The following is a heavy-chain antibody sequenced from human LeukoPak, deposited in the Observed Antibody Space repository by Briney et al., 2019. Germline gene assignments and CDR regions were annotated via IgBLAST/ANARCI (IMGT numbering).Heavy chain of an antibody. J-gene: IGHJ6*02. V-gene: IGHV3-23*01. D-gene: IGHD7-27*01. CDR2: ISGSGGST. Sequence: GGSLRLSCAASGFTFSSYAMSWVRQAPGKGLEWISAISGSGGSTYYADSVKGRFTISRDNSKNTLYLQMNSLRAEDTAVYYCAKGWGYYYYGMDVWGQGTTVTVSS. CDR3: AKGWGYYYYGMDV. CDR1: GFTFSSYA.